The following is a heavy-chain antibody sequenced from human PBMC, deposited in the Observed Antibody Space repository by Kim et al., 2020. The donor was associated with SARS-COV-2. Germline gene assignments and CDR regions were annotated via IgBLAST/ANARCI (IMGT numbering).Heavy chain of an antibody. CDR3: ARTGYMTTLTRSYYYA. J-gene: IGHJ6*01. CDR2: VYYSGST. D-gene: IGHD4-17*01. CDR1: GASISSGGYY. Sequence: SETLSLTCAVSGASISSGGYYWTWIRQHPGKGLEWIGSVYYSGSTYYNPSLQSRLSISVDTSGNQFSLKLSSVTAADTAVYYCARTGYMTTLTRSYYYA. V-gene: IGHV4-31*11.